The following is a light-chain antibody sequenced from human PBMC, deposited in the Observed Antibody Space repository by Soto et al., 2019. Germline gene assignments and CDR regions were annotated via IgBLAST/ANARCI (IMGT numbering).Light chain of an antibody. CDR2: DAS. CDR1: QDISNY. CDR3: QKYDNLPST. J-gene: IGKJ4*01. Sequence: DIQMTQSPSSLSASVGDRVTITCQASQDISNYLNWYQQKPGKAPKLLIYDASNLETGVPSRFSGSGSGTDFTFAISILQTEDIATYYCQKYDNLPSTFGGGTKVEIK. V-gene: IGKV1-33*01.